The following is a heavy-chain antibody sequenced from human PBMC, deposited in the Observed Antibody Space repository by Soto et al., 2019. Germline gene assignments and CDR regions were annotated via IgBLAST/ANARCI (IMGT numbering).Heavy chain of an antibody. V-gene: IGHV4-59*01. CDR1: GGSISSYY. J-gene: IGHJ5*02. D-gene: IGHD3-10*01. Sequence: QVQLQELGPGLVKPSETLSLTCTVSGGSISSYYWSWIRQPPGKGLEWIGYIYYSGSTNYNPSLKSRVTISVDTSKNQFSLKLSSVTAADTAVYYCARELFGRSVWFDPWGQGTLVTVSS. CDR3: ARELFGRSVWFDP. CDR2: IYYSGST.